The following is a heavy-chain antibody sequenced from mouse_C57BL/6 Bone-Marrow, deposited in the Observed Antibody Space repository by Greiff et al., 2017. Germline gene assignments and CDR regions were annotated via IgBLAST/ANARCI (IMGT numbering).Heavy chain of an antibody. CDR3: ASTTVVADYYAMDY. D-gene: IGHD1-1*01. J-gene: IGHJ4*01. CDR2: IYPGSGST. Sequence: VQLQQPGAELVKPGASVKMSCKASGYTFTSYWITWVKQRPGQGLEWIGDIYPGSGSTNYNEKFKSKATLTVDTSSSTAYMQLSSLTSEDSAVYYCASTTVVADYYAMDYWGQGTSVTVSS. V-gene: IGHV1-55*01. CDR1: GYTFTSYW.